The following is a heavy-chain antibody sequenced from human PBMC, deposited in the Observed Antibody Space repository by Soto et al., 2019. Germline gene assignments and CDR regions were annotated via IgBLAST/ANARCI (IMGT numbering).Heavy chain of an antibody. Sequence: GASVKVSCKASGYTFTSYHISWVRQAPGQGLEWMGWISAYDGNTNCAQKLQGRVTMTTDTSTSTAYMELRSLRSDDTAVYYCARVGYSGYDGNYYYYYGMDVWGQGTTVTAP. D-gene: IGHD5-12*01. CDR2: ISAYDGNT. J-gene: IGHJ6*02. CDR3: ARVGYSGYDGNYYYYYGMDV. CDR1: GYTFTSYH. V-gene: IGHV1-18*04.